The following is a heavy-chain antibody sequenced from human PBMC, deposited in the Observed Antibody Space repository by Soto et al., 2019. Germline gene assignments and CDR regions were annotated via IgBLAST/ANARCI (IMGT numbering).Heavy chain of an antibody. Sequence: EVVLVESGGGLVQPGGSLRLTCAVSGFTFSDHYMDWVRQAPGKGLEWIGRIGNKADSYPTEYAASVKDRIIVSRDDSKNSVYLQMNSLKIEDTGVYYCATPRCSGSYSVFDFWGQGTMLTVSS. CDR3: ATPRCSGSYSVFDF. CDR2: IGNKADSYPT. V-gene: IGHV3-72*01. J-gene: IGHJ3*01. CDR1: GFTFSDHY. D-gene: IGHD1-26*01.